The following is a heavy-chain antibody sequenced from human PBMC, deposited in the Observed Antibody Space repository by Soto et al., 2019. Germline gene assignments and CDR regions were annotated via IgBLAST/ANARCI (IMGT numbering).Heavy chain of an antibody. J-gene: IGHJ3*02. CDR3: ASWYYDASGHDAFDI. CDR1: GYSFSDYY. Sequence: ASVKVSCKASGYSFSDYYLHWVRQAPGQGLEWMGWINPKSGGTSYAQKFQGRVTLARDTSITTAYMGLSSLRSDDTAVYFCASWYYDASGHDAFDIWGQGTMVTVSS. CDR2: INPKSGGT. V-gene: IGHV1-2*02. D-gene: IGHD3-22*01.